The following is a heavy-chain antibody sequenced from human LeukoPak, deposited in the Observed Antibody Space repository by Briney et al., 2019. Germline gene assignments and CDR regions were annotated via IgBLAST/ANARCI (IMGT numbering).Heavy chain of an antibody. CDR2: IISSSSTI. Sequence: GGSLRLSCAPSGFTLSGYSMNWVRQAPGEGLGWVSYIISSSSTIYYADSVKGRFTISRDNAKDSLYLQMNRLRAEDTAVYYCARDRCSGGSCYSYMDVWGKGTTVTVSS. V-gene: IGHV3-48*01. J-gene: IGHJ6*03. CDR1: GFTLSGYS. D-gene: IGHD2-15*01. CDR3: ARDRCSGGSCYSYMDV.